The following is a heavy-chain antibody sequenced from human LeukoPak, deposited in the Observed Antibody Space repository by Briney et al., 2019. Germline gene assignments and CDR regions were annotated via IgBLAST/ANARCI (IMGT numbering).Heavy chain of an antibody. CDR3: ARDGEDYYGSSTRPPPHWFDP. Sequence: SETLSLTGTVSGGSISSSSYYWGWVRQPPGKGLEWIGSIYYSGSTYYNPSLKSRVTISVDTSKNQFSLKLSSVTAADTAVYYCARDGEDYYGSSTRPPPHWFDPWGQGTLVTVSS. J-gene: IGHJ5*02. D-gene: IGHD2-2*01. CDR2: IYYSGST. CDR1: GGSISSSSYY. V-gene: IGHV4-39*07.